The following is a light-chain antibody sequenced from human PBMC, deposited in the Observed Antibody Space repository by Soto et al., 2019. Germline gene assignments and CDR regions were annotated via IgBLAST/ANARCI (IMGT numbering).Light chain of an antibody. CDR2: GAS. CDR1: QSVSSSY. CDR3: QQYGSSPSIT. J-gene: IGKJ5*01. V-gene: IGKV3-20*01. Sequence: EIVLTQSPGTLSLSPRARSTLSCRPSQSVSSSYLAWYQQKPGQAPRLLIYGASSRATGIPDRFSGSGSGTDFTLTISRLEPEDFAVYYCQQYGSSPSITFGQGTRLEIK.